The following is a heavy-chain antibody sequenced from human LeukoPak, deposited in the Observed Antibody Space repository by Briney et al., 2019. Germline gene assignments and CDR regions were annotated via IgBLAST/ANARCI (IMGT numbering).Heavy chain of an antibody. V-gene: IGHV3-48*01. Sequence: GGSLRLSCAASGFTFSTYAMDWVRQAPGKGLEWVSYLSSSSSVFYHADSVKGRFTISRDNAKNSLYLQMNSLRTEDTAVYYCARDRGNQRGYYYYYMDVWGKGTTVTVSS. D-gene: IGHD1-14*01. CDR3: ARDRGNQRGYYYYYMDV. J-gene: IGHJ6*03. CDR1: GFTFSTYA. CDR2: LSSSSSVF.